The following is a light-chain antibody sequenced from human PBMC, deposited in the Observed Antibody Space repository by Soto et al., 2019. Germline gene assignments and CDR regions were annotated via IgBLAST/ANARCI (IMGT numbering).Light chain of an antibody. J-gene: IGKJ4*01. V-gene: IGKV3-11*01. CDR2: DAS. CDR1: QSVSSY. CDR3: QQRSNWPPLT. Sequence: EIVLTQSPATLSLSPGERATLSCRASQSVSSYLAWYQQKPGQAPRLLIYDASNRATGIPARFSGSGSGTDFTLTSSSREPEDFAVYYGQQRSNWPPLTFGGGTKVEIK.